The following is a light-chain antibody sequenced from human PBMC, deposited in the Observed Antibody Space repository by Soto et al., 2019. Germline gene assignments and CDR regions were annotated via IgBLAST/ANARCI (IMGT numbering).Light chain of an antibody. CDR1: QSVNSR. Sequence: EIVFTQSPGTLSLSPGERATLSCRASQSVNSRLAWYQHKPGQAPRLLISGASSRATGIPDRFSGSGSGTEFTLTISSLQSEDFAVYYCQQYNNWPPVTFGPGTKVDIK. V-gene: IGKV3D-15*01. CDR2: GAS. CDR3: QQYNNWPPVT. J-gene: IGKJ3*01.